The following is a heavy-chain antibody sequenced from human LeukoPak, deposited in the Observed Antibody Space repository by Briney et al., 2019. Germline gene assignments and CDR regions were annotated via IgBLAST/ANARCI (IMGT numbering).Heavy chain of an antibody. CDR3: ARAVYYSNYLGY. D-gene: IGHD3-10*01. J-gene: IGHJ4*01. V-gene: IGHV3-74*01. CDR1: GFTFSSYW. Sequence: PGGSLRLSCAASGFTFSSYWMYWVRQVPGKGLVWVSRITGDGSSTSYADSVKGRFTISRDNAKNTLYLQMNSLRAEDTAMYYCARAVYYSNYLGYWGQGTLVTVSS. CDR2: ITGDGSST.